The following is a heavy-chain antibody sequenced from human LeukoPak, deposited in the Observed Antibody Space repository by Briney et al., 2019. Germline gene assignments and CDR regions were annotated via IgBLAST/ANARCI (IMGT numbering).Heavy chain of an antibody. Sequence: SETLSLTCAVYGGSFSGYYWSWIRQPPGKGLEWIGEINHSGSTNYNPSLKSRVTISVDTSKNQFSLKLSSVTAADTAVYYCARGWDSGYNFYGMDVWGQGNAVIVSS. CDR3: ARGWDSGYNFYGMDV. CDR1: GGSFSGYY. D-gene: IGHD1-26*01. V-gene: IGHV4-34*01. CDR2: INHSGST. J-gene: IGHJ6*02.